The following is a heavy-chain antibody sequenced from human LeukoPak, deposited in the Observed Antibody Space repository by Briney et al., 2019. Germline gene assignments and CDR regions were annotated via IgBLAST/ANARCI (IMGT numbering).Heavy chain of an antibody. D-gene: IGHD6-19*01. J-gene: IGHJ4*02. CDR1: GYTFTSYG. CDR2: ISAYNGNT. CDR3: ARDFRGAVAPDY. Sequence: ASVKVSCKASGYTFTSYGISWVRQAPGQGLEWMGWISAYNGNTNYAQKLQGRVTMTTDTSTSTAYMELRSLRSDDTAVYYCARDFRGAVAPDYWGQGALVTVSS. V-gene: IGHV1-18*01.